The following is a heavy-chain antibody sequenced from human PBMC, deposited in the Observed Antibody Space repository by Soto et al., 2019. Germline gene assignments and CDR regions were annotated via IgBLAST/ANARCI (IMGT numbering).Heavy chain of an antibody. V-gene: IGHV3-30-3*01. J-gene: IGHJ4*02. CDR3: ARARTTVFGVVIDRYFDY. Sequence: GGSLRLSCAASGFTVSNKYMSWVRQAPGKGLEWVAVISYDGSNKYYADSVKGRFTISRDNSKNTLYLQMNSLRAEDTAVYYCARARTTVFGVVIDRYFDYWGQGTLVTVSS. D-gene: IGHD3-3*01. CDR1: GFTVSNKY. CDR2: ISYDGSNK.